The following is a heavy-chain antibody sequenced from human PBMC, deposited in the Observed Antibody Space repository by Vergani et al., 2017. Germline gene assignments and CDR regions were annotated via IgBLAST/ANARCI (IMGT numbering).Heavy chain of an antibody. D-gene: IGHD3-22*01. CDR2: IYYSGST. V-gene: IGHV4-59*11. Sequence: QVQLQESGPGLVKPSETLSLTCTVSGGSISSHYWSWIRQPPGKGLEWIGYIYYSGSTNYNPSLKSRVTISVDTSKNQFSLKLSSVTAADTAVYYCARNYYDSSGYFRALYYYYGMDVWGQGTTVTVSS. CDR1: GGSISSHY. J-gene: IGHJ6*02. CDR3: ARNYYDSSGYFRALYYYYGMDV.